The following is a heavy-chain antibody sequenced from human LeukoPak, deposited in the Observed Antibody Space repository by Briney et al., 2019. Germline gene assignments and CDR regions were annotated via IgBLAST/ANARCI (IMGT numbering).Heavy chain of an antibody. CDR3: ARDLDADYGDYVRYFDY. V-gene: IGHV1-46*01. CDR2: INPSGGST. Sequence: GASVKVSCKASGYTFTSYYMHWVRQAPGQGLEWMGIINPSGGSTSYAQKFQGRVTMTRDTSTSTVYMELSSLRSEDTAVYYCARDLDADYGDYVRYFDYWGQGTLVTVSS. CDR1: GYTFTSYY. J-gene: IGHJ4*02. D-gene: IGHD4-17*01.